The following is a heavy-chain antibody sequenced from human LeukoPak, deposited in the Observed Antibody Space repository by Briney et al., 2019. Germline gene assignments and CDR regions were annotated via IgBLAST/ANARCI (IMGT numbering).Heavy chain of an antibody. CDR3: ARWALKGYYADV. V-gene: IGHV4-4*09. D-gene: IGHD2-2*01. CDR1: GDSLGTYY. Sequence: SETLSLTCTISGDSLGTYYWTWIRQPPGKGLEWIGYIYLGVSTNYNPSLKSRVTLSVHTSKNQFSLRLTSLTAADTATYYCARWALKGYYADVWGTGTTVIVSS. J-gene: IGHJ6*04. CDR2: IYLGVST.